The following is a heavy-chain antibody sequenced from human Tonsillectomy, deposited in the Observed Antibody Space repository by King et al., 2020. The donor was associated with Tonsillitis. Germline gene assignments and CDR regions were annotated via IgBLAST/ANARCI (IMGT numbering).Heavy chain of an antibody. Sequence: VQLVESGGDLIQPGGSLRLSCAASGFTVSSNYMSWVRQAPGKGLEWVSVIYSGGSTYYADSVKGRFTISRDNSKNTLYLQMNSLSAEDTAVYYCAREPPLGEGAGGYFDLWGRGTLVTVSS. V-gene: IGHV3-53*01. D-gene: IGHD7-27*01. CDR2: IYSGGST. J-gene: IGHJ2*01. CDR1: GFTVSSNY. CDR3: AREPPLGEGAGGYFDL.